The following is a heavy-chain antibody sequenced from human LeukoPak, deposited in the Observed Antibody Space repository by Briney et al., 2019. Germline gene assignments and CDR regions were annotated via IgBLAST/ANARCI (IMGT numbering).Heavy chain of an antibody. CDR1: GFTFSSYA. CDR2: ISYDGSNK. V-gene: IGHV3-30-3*01. CDR3: AKDTMVTAIGGFDY. D-gene: IGHD2-21*02. J-gene: IGHJ4*02. Sequence: PGGSLRLSCAASGFTFSSYAMHWVRQAPGKGLEWVAVISYDGSNKYYADSVKGRFTISRDNSKNTLYLQMNSLRAEDTAVYYCAKDTMVTAIGGFDYWGQGTLVTVSS.